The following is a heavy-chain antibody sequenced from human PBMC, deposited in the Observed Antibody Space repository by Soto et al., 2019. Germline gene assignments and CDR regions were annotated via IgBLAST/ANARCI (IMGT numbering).Heavy chain of an antibody. CDR1: GGFTSTNNW. CDR2: AYHSGST. Sequence: QLQLQESGPGLVRPSGTLSLTCAVSGGFTSTNNWWSWVRQPPGKGLAWIGDAYHSGSTEYNPSRKIRVSISVDESKNQISLKLSSATAADTAVYYCARSPPSSYYGGSGAFDYWGQGTLVTVSS. V-gene: IGHV4-4*02. J-gene: IGHJ4*02. D-gene: IGHD3-10*01. CDR3: ARSPPSSYYGGSGAFDY.